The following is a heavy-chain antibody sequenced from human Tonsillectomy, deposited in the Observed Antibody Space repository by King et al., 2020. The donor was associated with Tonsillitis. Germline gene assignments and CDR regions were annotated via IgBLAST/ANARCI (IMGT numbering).Heavy chain of an antibody. D-gene: IGHD3-10*01. CDR2: ISYDGSNK. CDR3: ASEYLNLWVGESPGYFDY. Sequence: VQLVESGGGVVQPGRSLRLSCAASGFTFSSYAMHWVRQAPGKGLEWVAVISYDGSNKYYADSVKGRFTIPRDNSKNTLYLQMNSLRAEDTAVYYCASEYLNLWVGESPGYFDYWGQGTLVTVSS. V-gene: IGHV3-30-3*01. CDR1: GFTFSSYA. J-gene: IGHJ4*02.